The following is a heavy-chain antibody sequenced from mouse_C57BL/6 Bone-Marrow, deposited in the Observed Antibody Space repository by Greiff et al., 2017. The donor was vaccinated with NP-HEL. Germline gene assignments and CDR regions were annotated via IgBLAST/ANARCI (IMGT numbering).Heavy chain of an antibody. CDR3: ARHGGYYVGYAMDY. V-gene: IGHV5-6*01. D-gene: IGHD2-3*01. CDR1: GFTFSSYG. J-gene: IGHJ4*01. Sequence: EVQGVESGGDLVKPGGSLKLSCAASGFTFSSYGMSWVRQTPDKRLEWVATISSGGSYTYYPDSVKGRFTISRDNAKNTLYLQMSSLKSEDTAMYYCARHGGYYVGYAMDYWGQGTSVTVSS. CDR2: ISSGGSYT.